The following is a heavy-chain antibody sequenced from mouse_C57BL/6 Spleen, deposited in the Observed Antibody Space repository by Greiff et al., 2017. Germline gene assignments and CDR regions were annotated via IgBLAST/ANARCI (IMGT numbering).Heavy chain of an antibody. J-gene: IGHJ2*01. CDR1: GYAFSSSW. V-gene: IGHV1-82*01. D-gene: IGHD3-3*01. CDR3: ASGDRDY. Sequence: QVQLQQSGPELVKPGASVKISCKASGYAFSSSWMNWVKQRPGKGLEWIGRLYPGDGDTNYNGKFKGKATLAADKSSSTAYMQLSSQTSEDSAVYFCASGDRDYWGQGTTRTVSS. CDR2: LYPGDGDT.